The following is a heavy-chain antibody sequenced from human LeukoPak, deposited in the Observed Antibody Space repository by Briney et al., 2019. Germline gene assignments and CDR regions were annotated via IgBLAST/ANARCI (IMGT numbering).Heavy chain of an antibody. CDR2: IYYSGST. CDR1: GGSISSGNYY. CDR3: AQGSVDLNSGYPYFEY. V-gene: IGHV4-30-4*01. D-gene: IGHD3-9*01. J-gene: IGHJ4*02. Sequence: SETLSLTCTVSGGSISSGNYYWSWIRQPPGKGLEWIGYIYYSGSTYYNPSLKSRVTISVDTSKNQFSLKLNSVTAADTAVYYCAQGSVDLNSGYPYFEYWGQGTLVSVSS.